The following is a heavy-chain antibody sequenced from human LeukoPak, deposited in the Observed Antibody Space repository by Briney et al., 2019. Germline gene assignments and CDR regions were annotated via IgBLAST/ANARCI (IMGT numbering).Heavy chain of an antibody. CDR3: ARADYYDSSGPTFPFDY. CDR1: GFTFSSYA. D-gene: IGHD3-22*01. V-gene: IGHV3-64*01. CDR2: ISSNGGST. J-gene: IGHJ4*02. Sequence: GGSLRLSCAASGFTFSSYAMHWVRQAPGKGLEYVSAISSNGGSTYYANSVRGRFTISRDNSKNTLYLQMGSLRAEDMAVYYCARADYYDSSGPTFPFDYWGQGTLVTVSS.